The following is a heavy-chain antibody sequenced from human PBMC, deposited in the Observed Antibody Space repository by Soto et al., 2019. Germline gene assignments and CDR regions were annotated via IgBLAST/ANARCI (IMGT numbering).Heavy chain of an antibody. J-gene: IGHJ4*02. CDR2: IYYSGTT. V-gene: IGHV4-39*02. CDR3: ARADTAMVPPAY. CDR1: GGSISSRIFY. D-gene: IGHD5-18*01. Sequence: KPSETLSLTCTVSGGSISSRIFYWGWVRQPPGKGLEWIGSIYYSGTTYYNPSLKSRVTISVDTSKSHLSLRLSSVTAADTAVYYCARADTAMVPPAYWGQGTLVTVSS.